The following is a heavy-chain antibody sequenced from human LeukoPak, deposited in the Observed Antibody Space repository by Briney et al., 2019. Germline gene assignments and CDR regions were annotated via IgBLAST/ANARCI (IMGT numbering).Heavy chain of an antibody. CDR3: VREAAATLFDY. V-gene: IGHV3-43D*03. J-gene: IGHJ4*02. CDR2: ISWDGGST. CDR1: GFTFDDYA. Sequence: GGSLRLSCAASGFTFDDYAMHWVRQAPGKGLEWVSVISWDGGSTYYADSVKGRFTISRDNSKNSLYLQMNSLRAEDTAVYYCVREAAATLFDYWGQGTLVTVSS. D-gene: IGHD1-26*01.